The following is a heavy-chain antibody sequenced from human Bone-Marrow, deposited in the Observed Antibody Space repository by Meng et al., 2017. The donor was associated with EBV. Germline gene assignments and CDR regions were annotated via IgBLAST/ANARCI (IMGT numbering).Heavy chain of an antibody. D-gene: IGHD6-13*01. CDR2: INPNSGGT. CDR3: ARDSKQGFDY. Sequence: VQLVQPGAEVKKPGASLKVSCKSSGYTFTGYYMPWVRPAPGQGLEWMGWINPNSGGTNYAQKFQGWVTMTRDTSISTAYMELSRLRSDDTAVYYCARDSKQGFDYWGQGTLVTVSS. V-gene: IGHV1-2*04. J-gene: IGHJ4*02. CDR1: GYTFTGYY.